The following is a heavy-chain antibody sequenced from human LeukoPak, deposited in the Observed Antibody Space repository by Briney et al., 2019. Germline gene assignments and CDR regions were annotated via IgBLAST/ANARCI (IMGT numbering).Heavy chain of an antibody. D-gene: IGHD5-18*01. J-gene: IGHJ3*02. CDR2: IYYSGST. CDR1: GGSISSGDHY. CDR3: ARGDQLWLVAFDI. V-gene: IGHV4-30-4*01. Sequence: SETLSLTCTVSGGSISSGDHYWSWIRQPPGKGLEWIGYIYYSGSTYYNPSLKSRVTISVDTSKNQFSLKLSSVTAADTAVYYCARGDQLWLVAFDIWGQGTMVTVSS.